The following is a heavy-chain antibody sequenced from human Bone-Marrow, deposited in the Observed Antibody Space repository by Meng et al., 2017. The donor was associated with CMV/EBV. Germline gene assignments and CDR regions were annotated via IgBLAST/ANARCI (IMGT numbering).Heavy chain of an antibody. CDR1: GGSINNGGYY. Sequence: SETLSLTCTVPGGSINNGGYYWTWVRQPPGKGLEWIGYIYYTGNTYYSPSLKSRVSISIDTSKNQFSLRLSSVTAADTSVYYCAREGESIGARRAFDYWGLGTLVTVSS. CDR2: IYYTGNT. J-gene: IGHJ4*02. CDR3: AREGESIGARRAFDY. V-gene: IGHV4-31*03. D-gene: IGHD5-12*01.